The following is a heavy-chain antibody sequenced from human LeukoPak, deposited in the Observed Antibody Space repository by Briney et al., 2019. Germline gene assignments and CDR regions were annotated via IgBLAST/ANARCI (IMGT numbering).Heavy chain of an antibody. D-gene: IGHD6-13*01. Sequence: ASVKVSCKASGYRFTDYYIHWARQAPGQGLEWMGWINPNSGDINYAQKFQGRVTMTRDTSISTAYMELSRLRFDDTAVYYCARRIAALGNDAFDIWGQGTMLTVSS. V-gene: IGHV1-2*02. CDR2: INPNSGDI. CDR3: ARRIAALGNDAFDI. CDR1: GYRFTDYY. J-gene: IGHJ3*02.